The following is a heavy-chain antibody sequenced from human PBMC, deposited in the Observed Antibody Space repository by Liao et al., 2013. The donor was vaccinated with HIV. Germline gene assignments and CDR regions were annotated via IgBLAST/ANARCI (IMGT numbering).Heavy chain of an antibody. CDR3: ATKGGATSGWYFDL. V-gene: IGHV4-61*02. CDR2: IYTSGAT. D-gene: IGHD1-26*01. J-gene: IGHJ2*01. CDR1: GGSISSGNYY. Sequence: VQLQESGPGLVKPSETLSLTCNVSGGSISSGNYYWSWIRQPAGKGLDWIGRIYTSGATNYNPSLKSRVTMSVDRSKNQFSLKLSSVTAADTAVYYCATKGGATSGWYFDLWGRGTLVTVSS.